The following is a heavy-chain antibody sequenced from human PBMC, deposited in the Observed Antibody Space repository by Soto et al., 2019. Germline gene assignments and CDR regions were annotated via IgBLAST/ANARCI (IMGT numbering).Heavy chain of an antibody. CDR1: GGTFCSYA. CDR3: ARYSHDHVDTAMAFAHYYYYGMDV. V-gene: IGHV1-69*06. Sequence: SVTVSCKASGGTFCSYAISWVRQAPGQGLEWMGGIIPIFGTANYAQKFQGRVTITAEKSTSTPDMEPSSLRSEDTAVYYCARYSHDHVDTAMAFAHYYYYGMDVWGQGTTVTVSS. D-gene: IGHD5-18*01. J-gene: IGHJ6*02. CDR2: IIPIFGTA.